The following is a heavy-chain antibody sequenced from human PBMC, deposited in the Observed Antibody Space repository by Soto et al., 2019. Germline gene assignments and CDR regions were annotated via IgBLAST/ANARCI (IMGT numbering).Heavy chain of an antibody. Sequence: PGGSLRLSCAASGFTFSSYAMHWVRQAPGKGLEWVAVISYDGSNKYYADSVKGRFTISRDNSKNTLYLQMNSLRAEDTAVYYCARDSGTDDIVVVPAAIWGWFDPWGQGTLVTVSS. V-gene: IGHV3-30-3*01. J-gene: IGHJ5*02. CDR3: ARDSGTDDIVVVPAAIWGWFDP. CDR2: ISYDGSNK. D-gene: IGHD2-2*02. CDR1: GFTFSSYA.